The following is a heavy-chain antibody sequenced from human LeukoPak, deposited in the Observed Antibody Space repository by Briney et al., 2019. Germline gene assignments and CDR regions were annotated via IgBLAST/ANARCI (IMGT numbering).Heavy chain of an antibody. CDR2: IIPIFGTA. Sequence: SVKVSCKASGGTFSSYAISWVRQAPGQGLEWMGGIIPIFGTANYAQKSQGRVTITADESTSTAYMELSSLRSEDTAVYYCARGVLRFLEWLLYWGQGTLVTVSS. J-gene: IGHJ4*02. D-gene: IGHD3-3*01. V-gene: IGHV1-69*13. CDR1: GGTFSSYA. CDR3: ARGVLRFLEWLLY.